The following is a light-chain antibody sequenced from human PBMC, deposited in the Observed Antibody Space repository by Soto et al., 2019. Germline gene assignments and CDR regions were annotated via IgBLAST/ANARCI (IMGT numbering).Light chain of an antibody. CDR2: GTS. Sequence: EIVLTQSPGTLSLSPGERATLSCRASQSVSSSYLAWYQQKPGQAPRLLIYGTSSRATAIPDRFSGSGSGAYFALTISRLERNDFAVYYCQQNGSSSWTFGQWTKV. V-gene: IGKV3-20*01. J-gene: IGKJ1*01. CDR1: QSVSSSY. CDR3: QQNGSSSWT.